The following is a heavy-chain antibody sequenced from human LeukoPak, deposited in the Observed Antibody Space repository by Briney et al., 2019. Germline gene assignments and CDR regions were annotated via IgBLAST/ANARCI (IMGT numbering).Heavy chain of an antibody. CDR1: GFTFSDYY. CDR3: AREGYGGNPYYYYYYMDV. Sequence: PGGSLRLSCAASGFTFSDYYMSWIRQAPGKGLEWVSYISSSGSTIYYADSVKGRFTISRDNAKNSLYLQMDSLRAEDTAVYYCAREGYGGNPYYYYYYMDVWGKGTTVTVSS. J-gene: IGHJ6*03. V-gene: IGHV3-11*04. CDR2: ISSSGSTI. D-gene: IGHD4-23*01.